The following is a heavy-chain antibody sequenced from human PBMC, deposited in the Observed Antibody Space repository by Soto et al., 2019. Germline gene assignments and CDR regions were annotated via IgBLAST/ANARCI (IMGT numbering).Heavy chain of an antibody. D-gene: IGHD2-15*01. CDR2: VSDSGGSA. CDR1: GFTFGSCA. Sequence: EVQLLESGGGLVQPGGSLRLSCAASGFTFGSCAMGWVRQAPGKGLEWVSVVSDSGGSAYYADSVKGRFSISRDSSKNTLYLQVNSLRAEDTAVYYCVKVSSSYCSGGSCSRDLDYWGQGTLVTVSS. V-gene: IGHV3-23*01. CDR3: VKVSSSYCSGGSCSRDLDY. J-gene: IGHJ4*02.